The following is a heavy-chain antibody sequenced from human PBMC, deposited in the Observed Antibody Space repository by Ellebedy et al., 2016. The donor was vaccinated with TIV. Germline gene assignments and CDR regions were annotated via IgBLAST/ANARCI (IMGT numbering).Heavy chain of an antibody. Sequence: GESLKTSXAASGFTFDNYWMHWVRQAPGKGLMWVSRINGDGSNTAYADSVKGRFTIARDNAKSTLHLHMNSLRAEDTAVYYCVRERLTVGDYFHSWGQGTLVTVSS. CDR1: GFTFDNYW. CDR3: VRERLTVGDYFHS. V-gene: IGHV3-74*01. D-gene: IGHD4-23*01. CDR2: INGDGSNT. J-gene: IGHJ4*02.